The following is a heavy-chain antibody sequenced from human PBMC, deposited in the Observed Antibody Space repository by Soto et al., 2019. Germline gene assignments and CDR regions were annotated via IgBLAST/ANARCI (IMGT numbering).Heavy chain of an antibody. CDR2: IKQDGSEG. J-gene: IGHJ6*03. V-gene: IGHV3-7*01. Sequence: EVQLVESGGGLVQPGGSLRLSCVASGFTLSSYWMSWVRQAPGKGLEWVGNIKQDGSEGYYVDSVKGRFTMSRDNAKNSLYLQLNSPIVDDTAVYYCARIDLFSGGYKDYYYMDVWGQVTTVTVSS. D-gene: IGHD3-10*02. CDR3: ARIDLFSGGYKDYYYMDV. CDR1: GFTLSSYW.